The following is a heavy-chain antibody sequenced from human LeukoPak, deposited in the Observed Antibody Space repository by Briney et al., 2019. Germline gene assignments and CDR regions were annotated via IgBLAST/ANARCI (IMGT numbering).Heavy chain of an antibody. J-gene: IGHJ4*02. CDR2: ISSSSSYI. V-gene: IGHV3-21*01. CDR3: AREYYGSGSYYFDY. CDR1: GFTFSSYS. Sequence: PGGSLRLSCAASGFTFSSYSMNWVRQAPGKGLGWVSSISSSSSYIYYADSEKGRFTISRDNAKNSLYLQMNSLRAEDTAVYYCAREYYGSGSYYFDYWGQGTLVTVSS. D-gene: IGHD3-10*01.